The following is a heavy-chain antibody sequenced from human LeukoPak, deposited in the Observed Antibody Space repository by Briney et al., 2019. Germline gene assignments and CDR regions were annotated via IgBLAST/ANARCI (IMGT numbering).Heavy chain of an antibody. CDR1: GYSISSGYY. J-gene: IGHJ4*02. D-gene: IGHD3-3*01. CDR3: ARAAVGLRFLEWSQINYYFDY. V-gene: IGHV4-38-2*01. Sequence: SETLSLTCAVSGYSISSGYYWGWIRQPPGKGLEWIGSICHSGSTYYNPSLKSRVTISVDTSKNQFSLNLSSVTAADTAVYYCARAAVGLRFLEWSQINYYFDYWGQGTLVTVSS. CDR2: ICHSGST.